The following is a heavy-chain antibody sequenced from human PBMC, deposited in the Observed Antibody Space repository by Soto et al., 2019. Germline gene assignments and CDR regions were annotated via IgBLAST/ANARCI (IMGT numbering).Heavy chain of an antibody. CDR2: ISYDGSNK. V-gene: IGHV3-30*18. D-gene: IGHD6-19*01. Sequence: PGGSLRLSCAASGFTFSSYGMHWVRQAPGKGLEWVAVISYDGSNKYYADSVKGRFTISRDNSKNTLYLQMNSLRAEDTAVYYCAKGYSSGWYGVYYYYYYGMDVWGQGTTVTVSS. CDR3: AKGYSSGWYGVYYYYYYGMDV. J-gene: IGHJ6*02. CDR1: GFTFSSYG.